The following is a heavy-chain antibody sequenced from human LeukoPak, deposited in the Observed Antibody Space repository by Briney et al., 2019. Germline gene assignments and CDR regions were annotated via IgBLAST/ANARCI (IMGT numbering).Heavy chain of an antibody. J-gene: IGHJ4*02. CDR3: AKDKTYYYDSSGYSPMDY. Sequence: GGSLSLSCAASGFTFSSYGMHWVRQAPGKGLEWVAFIRYDGSNKYYADSVKGRFTISRDNSKNTLYLQMNSLRAEDTAVYYCAKDKTYYYDSSGYSPMDYWGQGTLVTVSS. CDR2: IRYDGSNK. CDR1: GFTFSSYG. D-gene: IGHD3-22*01. V-gene: IGHV3-30*02.